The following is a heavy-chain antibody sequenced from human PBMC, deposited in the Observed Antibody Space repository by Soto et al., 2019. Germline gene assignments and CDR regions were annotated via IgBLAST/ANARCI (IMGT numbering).Heavy chain of an antibody. V-gene: IGHV1-8*01. CDR2: MNPNSGNT. CDR1: RDTFGSYY. CDR3: ARGPHESLIYGYPPTHYSFEF. Sequence: VKLCCEACRDTFGSYYMNWVRHDTGQGLEWMGWMNPNSGNTGYAQKFQGRVTMTRNTSVDTAYMELSSLRSEDTAVYYCARGPHESLIYGYPPTHYSFEFWGLGTLVTVSS. D-gene: IGHD5-18*01. J-gene: IGHJ4*02.